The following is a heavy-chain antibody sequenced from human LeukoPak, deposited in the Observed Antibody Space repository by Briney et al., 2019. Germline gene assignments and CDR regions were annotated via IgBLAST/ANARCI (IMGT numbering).Heavy chain of an antibody. CDR2: INPNSGGT. D-gene: IGHD3-22*01. V-gene: IGHV1-2*02. CDR1: GYTFTGYY. J-gene: IGHJ4*02. Sequence: GASVKVSCKASGYTFTGYYMHWVRQAPGQGLEWMGWINPNSGGTNYAQKFQGRVTMTRDPSISTAYMELSRLRSDDTAVYYCARAVTYYYDSSGYFPYYFDYWGQGTLVTVSS. CDR3: ARAVTYYYDSSGYFPYYFDY.